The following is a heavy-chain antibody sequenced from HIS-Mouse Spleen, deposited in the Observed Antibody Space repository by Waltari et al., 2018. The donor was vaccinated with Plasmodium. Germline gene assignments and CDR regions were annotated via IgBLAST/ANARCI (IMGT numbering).Heavy chain of an antibody. V-gene: IGHV4-34*01. J-gene: IGHJ6*02. CDR2: INHSGST. D-gene: IGHD6-6*01. CDR1: GGSFSGYY. CDR3: ARYSSSSYYYGMDV. Sequence: QVQLQQWGAGLLKPSETLSLTCAVYGGSFSGYYWSWIRQPPGKGLEWIGEINHSGSTTYNPSLKSRVTISVDTSKNQFSLKLSSVTAADTAVYYCARYSSSSYYYGMDVWGQGTTVTVSS.